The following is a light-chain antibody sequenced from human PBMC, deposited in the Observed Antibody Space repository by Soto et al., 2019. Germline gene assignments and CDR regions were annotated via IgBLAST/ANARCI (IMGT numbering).Light chain of an antibody. CDR1: QSVSGN. V-gene: IGKV3-15*01. CDR2: GAS. J-gene: IGKJ1*01. Sequence: EIVMTQSPATLSVSPGERATLSCRASQSVSGNLARYQQKPGQAPRLLIYGASTRATGIPARFSGSGSGTEFTLTISSLQSEDFAVYYCQQYNNWPGTFGQGTKV. CDR3: QQYNNWPGT.